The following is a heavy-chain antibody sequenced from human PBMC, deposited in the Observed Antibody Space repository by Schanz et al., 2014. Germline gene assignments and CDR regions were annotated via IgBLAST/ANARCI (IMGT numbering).Heavy chain of an antibody. Sequence: VQLVESGGGVVQPGRSLRLSCAASGFTFSKYGVHWVRQAPGKGLEWVANIKQDGSEKYYVDSVKGRFTISRDNAKNSLYLQMNSLTAEDTAVYYCAREDCSATSCYFRYWGQGTLVTVSS. V-gene: IGHV3-7*01. CDR1: GFTFSKYG. CDR2: IKQDGSEK. CDR3: AREDCSATSCYFRY. J-gene: IGHJ4*02. D-gene: IGHD2-21*01.